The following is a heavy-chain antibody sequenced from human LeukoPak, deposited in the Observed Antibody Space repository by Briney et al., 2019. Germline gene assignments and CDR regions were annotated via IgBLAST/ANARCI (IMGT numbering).Heavy chain of an antibody. V-gene: IGHV1-18*01. Sequence: GASVKVSCKASGYTFTSYGISWVRQAPGQGLEWMGWISAYNDNTNYAQKFQGRVTLTRDMSTSTVYMELSSLRSEDTAVYYCARCGFQDSSGYYVDYWGQGTLVTVSS. D-gene: IGHD3-22*01. CDR2: ISAYNDNT. CDR3: ARCGFQDSSGYYVDY. CDR1: GYTFTSYG. J-gene: IGHJ4*02.